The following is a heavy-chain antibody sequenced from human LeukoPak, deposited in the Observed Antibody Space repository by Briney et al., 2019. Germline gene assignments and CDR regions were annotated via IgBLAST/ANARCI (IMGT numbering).Heavy chain of an antibody. V-gene: IGHV3-21*01. J-gene: IGHJ4*02. CDR2: ISSSSSHI. Sequence: KAGGSLRLSCAASGFTFSSYSMNWVRQAPGKGLEWGSSISSSSSHIYYAESVRGRFTISRDNAKTSLFLQMNSLRGADTAVYYCARCTTGKTFGSLREIKKSREIDYWGQGTLVTVSS. D-gene: IGHD1-1*01. CDR1: GFTFSSYS. CDR3: ARCTTGKTFGSLREIKKSREIDY.